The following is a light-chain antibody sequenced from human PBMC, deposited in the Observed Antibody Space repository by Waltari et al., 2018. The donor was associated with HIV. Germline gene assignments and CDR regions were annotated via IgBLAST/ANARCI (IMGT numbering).Light chain of an antibody. J-gene: IGKJ1*01. CDR2: KSS. CDR1: QGIGPY. CDR3: LQYNSYSWT. Sequence: DIHMTQSPSTLAASVGDRVTITCRASQGIGPYLAWYQQKPGKAPKLLIYKSSNLESGVPSKFSGSGSGTEFTLTISSLQPDDFATYYCLQYNSYSWTFGQGTKVEIK. V-gene: IGKV1-5*03.